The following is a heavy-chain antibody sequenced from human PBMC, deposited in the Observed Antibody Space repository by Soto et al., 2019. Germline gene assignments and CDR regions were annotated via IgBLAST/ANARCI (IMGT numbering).Heavy chain of an antibody. Sequence: QVQLVESGGGVVQPGRSLRLSCAASGFTFNSYGMRWVRQGPGNGLEWVAFISYDSTKTYYADSVKGRFTISRDNSNSALYVQMNSLTGEDTAVYYCARTRSAWSDFHYYSLDVWGHGTTVTVSS. D-gene: IGHD1-26*01. V-gene: IGHV3-30*03. CDR3: ARTRSAWSDFHYYSLDV. CDR2: ISYDSTKT. CDR1: GFTFNSYG. J-gene: IGHJ6*02.